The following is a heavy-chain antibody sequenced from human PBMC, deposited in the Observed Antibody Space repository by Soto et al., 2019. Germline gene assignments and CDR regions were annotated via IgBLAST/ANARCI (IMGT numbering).Heavy chain of an antibody. CDR3: ARDRGYSYGIHDY. CDR1: GGTFSSYA. V-gene: IGHV1-69*13. Sequence: SVKVSCKASGGTFSSYAISWVRQAPGQGLEWMGGIIPIFGTANYAQKFQGRVTITADESTSTAYMELSSLRSEDTAVYYCARDRGYSYGIHDYWGQGTLVTVSS. D-gene: IGHD5-18*01. J-gene: IGHJ4*02. CDR2: IIPIFGTA.